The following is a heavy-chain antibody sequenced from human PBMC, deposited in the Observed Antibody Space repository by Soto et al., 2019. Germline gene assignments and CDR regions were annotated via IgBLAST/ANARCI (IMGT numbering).Heavy chain of an antibody. CDR3: AKDLLGYGCDH. Sequence: EVQLLESGGGLVQPGGSLRLSCAASGFAFSPDAMAWVRQAPGMGLEWVLSIEGSKTIYADSVKGRFTISRDIAKNTLYLQMNSLRAEDTTIYYCAKDLLGYGCDHWGQGTLVTVSS. J-gene: IGHJ4*02. V-gene: IGHV3-23*01. CDR1: GFAFSPDA. CDR2: IEGSKT. D-gene: IGHD5-18*01.